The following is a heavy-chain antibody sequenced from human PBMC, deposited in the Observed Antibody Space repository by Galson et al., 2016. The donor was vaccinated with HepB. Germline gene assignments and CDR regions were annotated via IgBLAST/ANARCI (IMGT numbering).Heavy chain of an antibody. V-gene: IGHV3-7*04. CDR3: TRGFDL. CDR2: IKKDGSEI. J-gene: IGHJ2*01. Sequence: SLRLSCAASGFSLGNYWMNWARQAPGKGLEWLANIKKDGSEINYVDSVKGRFTISRGNAKNSLFLQMNTLRVEDTAVYYCTRGFDLWGRGTQVTVSS. CDR1: GFSLGNYW.